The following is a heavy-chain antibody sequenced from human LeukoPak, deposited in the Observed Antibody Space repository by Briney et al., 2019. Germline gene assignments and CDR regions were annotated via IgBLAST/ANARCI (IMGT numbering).Heavy chain of an antibody. V-gene: IGHV1-2*02. CDR2: INPNSGGT. CDR1: GYTFTGYY. Sequence: ASVKVSCKASGYTFTGYYTQWVRQAPGQGLEWMGWINPNSGGTNYAQKFQGRVTMTRDTYITTAYMELSRLSSDDTAVYYCAGALISDDYVFMDVWGQGTTVTVSS. D-gene: IGHD3-16*01. J-gene: IGHJ6*02. CDR3: AGALISDDYVFMDV.